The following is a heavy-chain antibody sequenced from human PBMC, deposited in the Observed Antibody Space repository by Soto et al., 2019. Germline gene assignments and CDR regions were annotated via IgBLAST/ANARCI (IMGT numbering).Heavy chain of an antibody. V-gene: IGHV1-8*01. Sequence: ASGFGLANNDLCSLHHDARRGLEWMGWMNPGNNLHVYTQKFRGRVTVSTDTSISTTYMELSSLTSEATVVYSCRRPPIGLIVALDFWGQGTLVTGS. CDR2: MNPGNNLH. J-gene: IGHJ4*02. D-gene: IGHD5-12*01. CDR1: GFGLANND. CDR3: RRPPIGLIVALDF.